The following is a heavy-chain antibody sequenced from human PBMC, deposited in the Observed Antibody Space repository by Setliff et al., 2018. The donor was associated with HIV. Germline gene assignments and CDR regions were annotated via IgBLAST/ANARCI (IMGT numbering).Heavy chain of an antibody. V-gene: IGHV4-34*01. CDR1: GGSFSGYY. D-gene: IGHD5-12*01. J-gene: IGHJ4*02. CDR2: INHRGST. CDR3: ATLKMATIYRDFDY. Sequence: SETLSLTCAVYGGSFSGYYWSWIRQPPGEGLEWIGEINHRGSTNCNPSLKSRVSISVDTSKNQFSLKLSSVTAADTAVYYCATLKMATIYRDFDYWGQGTLVTVSS.